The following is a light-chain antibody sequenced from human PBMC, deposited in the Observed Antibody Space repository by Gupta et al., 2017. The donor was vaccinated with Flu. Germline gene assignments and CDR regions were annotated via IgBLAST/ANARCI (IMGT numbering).Light chain of an antibody. CDR1: QSVSSTY. CDR2: SAS. V-gene: IGKV3-20*01. Sequence: EIVLTQSPGTLSLSPGERASLSCRASQSVSSTYLAWYQQKPGQAPRLLIYSASSRATGVPDRFSGSGSGTDFTLSIRRLEPEDFAVYYCYHYGSSFTFGPGTKVDIK. CDR3: YHYGSSFT. J-gene: IGKJ3*01.